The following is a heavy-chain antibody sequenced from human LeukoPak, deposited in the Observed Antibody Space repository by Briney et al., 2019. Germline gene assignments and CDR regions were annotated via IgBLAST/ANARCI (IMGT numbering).Heavy chain of an antibody. CDR2: TDPDGSNT. Sequence: PGRSLRLSCAASGFTFSNYWMHWVRQAPGKGLVWVSRTDPDGSNTTYADSVKGRFTISRDNAKNTLYLQMNSLRAEDTAVYYCARILYCTSISCYSSWGQGTLVTVSS. D-gene: IGHD2-2*01. J-gene: IGHJ1*01. V-gene: IGHV3-74*01. CDR1: GFTFSNYW. CDR3: ARILYCTSISCYSS.